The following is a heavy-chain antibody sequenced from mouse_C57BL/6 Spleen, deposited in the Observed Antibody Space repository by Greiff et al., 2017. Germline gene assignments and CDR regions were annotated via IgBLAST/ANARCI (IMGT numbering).Heavy chain of an antibody. CDR1: GYTFTSYW. V-gene: IGHV1-64*01. CDR3: ARSPEFITTARDWFAY. CDR2: IHPNSGST. J-gene: IGHJ3*01. Sequence: VQLQQPGAELVKPGASVKLSCKASGYTFTSYWMHWVQQRPGQGLEWIGMIHPNSGSTNYNEKFQSKATLTVDKSSSTAYMQLSSLTSEDSAGYYCARSPEFITTARDWFAYWGQGTLVTVSA. D-gene: IGHD1-1*01.